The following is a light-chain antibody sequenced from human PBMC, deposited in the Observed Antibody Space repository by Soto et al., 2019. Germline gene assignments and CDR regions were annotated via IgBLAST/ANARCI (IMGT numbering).Light chain of an antibody. Sequence: EVVLTQSPAPLSLSPGERATLSCRASESVSSSFLTWYQQKPGQAPRLLIYRTSNRVTGIPDRFSGSGSGTEFTLTISSLQPDDFATYYCQQYNTYWTFGRGTKVDIK. CDR1: ESVSSSF. CDR3: QQYNTYWT. V-gene: IGKV3D-7*01. CDR2: RTS. J-gene: IGKJ1*01.